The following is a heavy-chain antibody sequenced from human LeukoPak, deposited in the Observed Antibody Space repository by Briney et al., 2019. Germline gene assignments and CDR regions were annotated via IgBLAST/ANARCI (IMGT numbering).Heavy chain of an antibody. J-gene: IGHJ5*02. CDR2: IYYSGSS. V-gene: IGHV4-39*01. Sequence: SETLSLTCSVSGGSIRSSSYYWGWIRQPPGTGLEWIGTIYYSGSSYYNPSLESRVTISVDTSKNQFSLKLTSVTAADTAVYYCATLSSGYPSWFDPWGQGTLVTVSS. D-gene: IGHD3-22*01. CDR3: ATLSSGYPSWFDP. CDR1: GGSIRSSSYY.